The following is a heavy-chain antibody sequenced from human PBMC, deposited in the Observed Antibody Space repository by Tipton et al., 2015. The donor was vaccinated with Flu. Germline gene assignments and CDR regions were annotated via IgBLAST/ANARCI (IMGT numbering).Heavy chain of an antibody. CDR1: GDSIGSPYF. V-gene: IGHV4-38-2*01. CDR2: IHRAGSA. D-gene: IGHD1-1*01. CDR3: ARPVHLEFLWADGFAM. J-gene: IGHJ3*02. Sequence: TLSLTCSVSGDSIGSPYFWGWIRQPPGKGLEWIGNIHRAGSAYYNPSLKSRVTMSIDTSKIQFSLKLSSVTASDTAVYYCARPVHLEFLWADGFAMWGPGTMVTVSS.